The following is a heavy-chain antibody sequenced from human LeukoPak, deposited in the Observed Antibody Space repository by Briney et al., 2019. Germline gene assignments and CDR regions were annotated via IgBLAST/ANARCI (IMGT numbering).Heavy chain of an antibody. CDR1: GYSISSGYY. CDR3: ARDMVGANFDY. J-gene: IGHJ4*02. CDR2: IYHSGST. Sequence: SETLSLTCTVSGYSISSGYYWGWIRQPPGKGLEWIGSIYHSGSTYYNPSLKSRVTISVDTSKNQFSLKLSSVTAADTAVYYCARDMVGANFDYWGQGTLATVSS. D-gene: IGHD1-26*01. V-gene: IGHV4-38-2*02.